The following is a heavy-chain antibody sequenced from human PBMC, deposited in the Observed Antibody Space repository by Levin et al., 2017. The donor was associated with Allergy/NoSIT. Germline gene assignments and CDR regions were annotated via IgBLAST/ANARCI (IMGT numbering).Heavy chain of an antibody. CDR2: ISNTGTYI. D-gene: IGHD3-16*02. CDR3: ARGGLGMGSYRFDL. J-gene: IGHJ2*01. CDR1: GFTFSSYS. V-gene: IGHV3-21*01. Sequence: GGSLRLSCAASGFTFSSYSMNWVRQAPGKGLEWVSSISNTGTYIYYADSVKGRFTISRDNAKNSLYLQMNSLRAEDTAVYHCARGGLGMGSYRFDLWGRGALVTVSS.